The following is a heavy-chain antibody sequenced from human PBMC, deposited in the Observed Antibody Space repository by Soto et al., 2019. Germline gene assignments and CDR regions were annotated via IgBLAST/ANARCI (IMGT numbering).Heavy chain of an antibody. V-gene: IGHV3-21*01. CDR1: GFTFSSYG. Sequence: PGGSLRLSCAASGFTFSSYGMHWVRQAPGKGLEWVASITSSSSYIYYEDSLKGRFTISRDNAKNSLFLQLDSLRAEDTAVYFCVRARSTDSRPDYWGQGTLVTVSS. CDR2: ITSSSSYI. CDR3: VRARSTDSRPDY. D-gene: IGHD3-22*01. J-gene: IGHJ4*02.